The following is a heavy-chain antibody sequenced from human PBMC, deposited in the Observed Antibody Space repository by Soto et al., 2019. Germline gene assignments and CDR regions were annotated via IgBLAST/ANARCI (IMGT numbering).Heavy chain of an antibody. V-gene: IGHV3-21*01. Sequence: EVQLVESGGGLVKPGGSLRLSCAASGFTFSSHSMNWVRQAPGKGLEWVSSISSSSTYIYYGDSVKGRFTISRDNSQNSLDLRMHSLRAGVTAVDYWAGHPWDSCGYGDWFDYWGQRPVVTVSP. J-gene: IGHJ4*02. CDR1: GFTFSSHS. CDR3: AGHPWDSCGYGDWFDY. CDR2: ISSSSTYI. D-gene: IGHD3-22*01.